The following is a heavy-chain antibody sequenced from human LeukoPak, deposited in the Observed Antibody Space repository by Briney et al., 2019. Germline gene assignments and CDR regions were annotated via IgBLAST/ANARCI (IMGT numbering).Heavy chain of an antibody. CDR3: ARGIVVVVAADNWFDP. CDR1: GGSFSGYS. Sequence: SETLSLTCAVYGGSFSGYSWSWIRQPPGKGLEWIVEINHSGSTKNSPSLKSRVTISVDTSKNQFSLKLSSVTAADTAVYYCARGIVVVVAADNWFDPWGQGTLVTVSS. CDR2: INHSGST. D-gene: IGHD2-15*01. V-gene: IGHV4-34*01. J-gene: IGHJ5*02.